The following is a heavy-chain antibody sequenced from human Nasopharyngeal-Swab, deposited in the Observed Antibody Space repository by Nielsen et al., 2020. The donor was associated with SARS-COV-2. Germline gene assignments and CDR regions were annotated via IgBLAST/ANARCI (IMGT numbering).Heavy chain of an antibody. CDR3: AREEGSSWHYFDY. Sequence: GGSLRLSCAASGFTFSSYSMNWVRQAPGKGLEWVSSISSSSSYIYNADSVKGRFTISRDNAKHSLYLQMNSLRAEDTAVYYCAREEGSSWHYFDYWGQGTLVTVSS. CDR2: ISSSSSYI. V-gene: IGHV3-21*01. J-gene: IGHJ4*02. D-gene: IGHD6-13*01. CDR1: GFTFSSYS.